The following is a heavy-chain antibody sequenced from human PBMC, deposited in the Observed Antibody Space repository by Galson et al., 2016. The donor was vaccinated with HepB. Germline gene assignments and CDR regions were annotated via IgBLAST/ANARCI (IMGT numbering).Heavy chain of an antibody. D-gene: IGHD2-21*02. J-gene: IGHJ6*02. Sequence: SVKVSCKASGYTFANYGITWVRQAPGQGLEWMGWISGYDGKTKYAQKFQGRVTMTTDTSTSTAHMELRSLRSDDTAVFYCARERSWHWYCGGDCHSSDYYAMDVWGQGTTVTVS. CDR3: ARERSWHWYCGGDCHSSDYYAMDV. V-gene: IGHV1-18*01. CDR1: GYTFANYG. CDR2: ISGYDGKT.